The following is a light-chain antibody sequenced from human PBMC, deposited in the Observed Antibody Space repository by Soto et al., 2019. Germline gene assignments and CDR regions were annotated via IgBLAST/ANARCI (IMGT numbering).Light chain of an antibody. CDR3: QQYNSYYRT. J-gene: IGKJ1*01. CDR1: QSISSW. CDR2: DAS. Sequence: DIQVTQSPSTLSASVGDRVTITCRASQSISSWLAWYQQKPGKAPKLLIYDASSLESGVPSRFSGSGSGTEFTLTISSRQPEDFAIYYCQQYNSYYRTFGQGTKVDIK. V-gene: IGKV1-5*01.